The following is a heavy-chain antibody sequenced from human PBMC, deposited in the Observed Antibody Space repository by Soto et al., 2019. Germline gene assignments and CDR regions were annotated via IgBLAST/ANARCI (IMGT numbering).Heavy chain of an antibody. V-gene: IGHV1-2*02. CDR1: GYTFTGYY. Sequence: ASVKVSCKASGYTFTGYYMHWVRQAPGQGLEWMGWINPNSGGTNYAQKFQGRVTMTRDTSISTAYMELSRLRSDDTAVYYCARDKYSNYGYYYKGMDVWAKGPRSPSP. CDR2: INPNSGGT. J-gene: IGHJ6*02. CDR3: ARDKYSNYGYYYKGMDV. D-gene: IGHD4-4*01.